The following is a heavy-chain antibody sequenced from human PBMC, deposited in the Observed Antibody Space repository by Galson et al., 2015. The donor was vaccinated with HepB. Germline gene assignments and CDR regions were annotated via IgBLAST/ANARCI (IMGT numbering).Heavy chain of an antibody. CDR3: AIEDEMDTFYLAYDACEI. CDR2: TSGSGGST. Sequence: SLRLSCAVSGFTFSRYGMSWARQAPGKGLEWVSGTSGSGGSTYYADSVKGRYTISRDKSKNTMYLQMNSLRADDTAVYYCAIEDEMDTFYLAYDACEIRVQGTMVTVSS. J-gene: IGHJ3*02. CDR1: GFTFSRYG. D-gene: IGHD5-24*01. V-gene: IGHV3-23*01.